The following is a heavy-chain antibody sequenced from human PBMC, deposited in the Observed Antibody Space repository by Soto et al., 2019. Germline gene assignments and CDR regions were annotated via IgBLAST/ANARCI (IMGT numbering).Heavy chain of an antibody. CDR1: GGTFGNTA. J-gene: IGHJ5*02. CDR3: ARDGDPGYSFWSGPLGGGRFDP. D-gene: IGHD3-3*01. V-gene: IGHV1-69*12. CDR2: IVPLCGTA. Sequence: QVQLVQSGAEVKEPGSSVNVSCKTSGGTFGNTAVTWVRQVPGQGLEWIGGIVPLCGTANYAQKFRGRVMITADESTSTAYMDLSSLRSDDTAIYDCARDGDPGYSFWSGPLGGGRFDPWGQGTLVTVSS.